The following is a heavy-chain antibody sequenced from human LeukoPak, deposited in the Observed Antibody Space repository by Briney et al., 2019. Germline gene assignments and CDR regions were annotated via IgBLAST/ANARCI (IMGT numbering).Heavy chain of an antibody. CDR1: GYTFTGYY. CDR3: ARDSAEVYAIFDY. J-gene: IGHJ4*02. Sequence: ASVKVSCKASGYTFTGYYMHWVRQAPGQGIEWMGWINPNSGGTNYAQKFQGRVTMTRDTSISTAYMELSRLRSDDTAVYYCARDSAEVYAIFDYWGQGTLVTVSS. V-gene: IGHV1-2*02. CDR2: INPNSGGT. D-gene: IGHD2-8*01.